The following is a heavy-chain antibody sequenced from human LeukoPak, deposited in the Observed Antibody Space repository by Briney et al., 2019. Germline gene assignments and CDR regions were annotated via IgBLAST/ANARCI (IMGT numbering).Heavy chain of an antibody. CDR2: IRSKAYRGTT. CDR3: ARGPIQLWIHNAMDV. J-gene: IGHJ6*02. D-gene: IGHD5-18*01. CDR1: GFTFGDHA. V-gene: IGHV3-49*04. Sequence: HPGGSLRLSCTGSGFTFGDHAMSWVRQAPGKGLGWVGFIRSKAYRGTTEYAASVKGRFTISRDDSASIAYLQMNSLRTEDTAVYYCARGPIQLWIHNAMDVWGQGTTVTVSS.